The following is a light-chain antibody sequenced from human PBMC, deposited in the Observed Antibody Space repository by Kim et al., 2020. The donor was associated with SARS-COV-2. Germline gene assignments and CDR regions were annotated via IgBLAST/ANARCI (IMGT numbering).Light chain of an antibody. CDR2: DAS. CDR1: QDITNY. J-gene: IGKJ3*01. Sequence: DIQMTQSPSTLSASVGDRVTITCQASQDITNYLNWYQQKPGKPPKLLINDASLLQTGVPSRFSGSGAGTDFTFTISSLQPEDIATYYWQEEDSVPFTFGPGNKVDIK. CDR3: QEEDSVPFT. V-gene: IGKV1-33*01.